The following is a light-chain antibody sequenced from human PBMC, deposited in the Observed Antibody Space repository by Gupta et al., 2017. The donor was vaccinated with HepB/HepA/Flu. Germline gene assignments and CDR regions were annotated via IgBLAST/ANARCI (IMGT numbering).Light chain of an antibody. CDR3: QQYNNWPLCS. CDR2: GAS. CDR1: QSVSSN. J-gene: IGKJ2*04. Sequence: EIVMTQSPATLSVSPGERVTLSCRASQSVSSNLAWYQHKPGQAPRLLIYGASTRATGIPARFSGSGSGTEFTLTISSLQSEDFAVYYCQQYNNWPLCSFGQGTKLEIK. V-gene: IGKV3-15*01.